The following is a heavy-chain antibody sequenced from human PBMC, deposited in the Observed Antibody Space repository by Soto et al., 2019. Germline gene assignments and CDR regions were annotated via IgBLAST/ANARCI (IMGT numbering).Heavy chain of an antibody. CDR2: IGTTSTYI. CDR1: GFTFGTFT. J-gene: IGHJ6*02. V-gene: IGHV3-21*01. CDR3: ARVMCGDCSSYYYYSMDV. D-gene: IGHD2-21*02. Sequence: EVQLVEPGGGLVKPGGSLRLSCAASGFTFGTFTMSWVRQAPGKGLEWVSSIGTTSTYIYYADSVRGRFTISRDNAKNSLYLPMNSLRAEDTAVYFCARVMCGDCSSYYYYSMDVWGQGTTVTVSS.